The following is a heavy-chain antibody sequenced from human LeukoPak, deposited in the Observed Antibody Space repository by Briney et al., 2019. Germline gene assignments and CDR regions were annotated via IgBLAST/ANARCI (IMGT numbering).Heavy chain of an antibody. V-gene: IGHV3-21*01. CDR1: GFTFSSYN. CDR3: ARGGVDY. CDR2: ITSDSRYM. Sequence: GGSLRLSCAASGFTFSSYNMNWVRQAPGKGLEWVSSITSDSRYMYYADSVKGRFTISRDNAKNTLYLQMNSLRAEDTAVYYCARGGVDYWGQGTLVTVSS. D-gene: IGHD3-16*01. J-gene: IGHJ4*02.